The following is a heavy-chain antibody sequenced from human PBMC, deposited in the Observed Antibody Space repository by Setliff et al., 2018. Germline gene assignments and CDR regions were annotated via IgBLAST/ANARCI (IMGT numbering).Heavy chain of an antibody. CDR3: ASCRYQVPYDY. J-gene: IGHJ4*02. Sequence: PSETLSLTCTVPGGSISSISYYWGWIRQPPGKGLEWIGTVYDSGTTYYNPSLKSRVTIFVDTSKNQFSLNLNSVTAADTGVYYCASCRYQVPYDYWGQGMRVTVSS. CDR2: VYDSGTT. D-gene: IGHD2-2*01. V-gene: IGHV4-39*01. CDR1: GGSISSISYY.